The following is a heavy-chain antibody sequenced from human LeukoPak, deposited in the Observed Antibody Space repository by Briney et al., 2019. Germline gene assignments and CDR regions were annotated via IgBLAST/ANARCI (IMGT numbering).Heavy chain of an antibody. Sequence: PGGSLRLSCAASGFTFSSSAMSWVRQVPGKGLEWVSGISASGGSTSYADSVRGRFTISRDNSKNTLYVQMNSLRDEDTAVYFCARWGNDYSQFDSWGQGTLVTVS. D-gene: IGHD4-11*01. CDR3: ARWGNDYSQFDS. J-gene: IGHJ4*02. CDR2: ISASGGST. CDR1: GFTFSSSA. V-gene: IGHV3-23*01.